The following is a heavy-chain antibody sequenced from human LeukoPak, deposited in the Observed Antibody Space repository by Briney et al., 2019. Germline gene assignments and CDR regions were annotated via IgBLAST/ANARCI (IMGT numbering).Heavy chain of an antibody. V-gene: IGHV4-4*07. J-gene: IGHJ6*03. Sequence: SETLSLTCTVSGGSISSYYWSWIRQPAGKGLEWIGRIYTSGSTNYNPSLKSRVTMSVDTSKNQFSLKLSSVTAADTAVYYCARGAAGHGGYYYYYYMDVWGKGTTVTVSS. CDR1: GGSISSYY. D-gene: IGHD6-13*01. CDR2: IYTSGST. CDR3: ARGAAGHGGYYYYYYMDV.